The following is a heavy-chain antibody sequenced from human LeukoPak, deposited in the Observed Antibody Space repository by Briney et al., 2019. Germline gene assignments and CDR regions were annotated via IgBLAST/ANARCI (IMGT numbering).Heavy chain of an antibody. CDR2: ISSSGSTI. CDR3: ARDPAGYCSGGSCFDY. D-gene: IGHD2-15*01. J-gene: IGHJ4*02. V-gene: IGHV3-48*03. CDR1: GFTFSSYE. Sequence: GGSLRLSCAASGFTFSSYEMNWVRQAPGKGLEWVSYISSSGSTIYYADSVKGRFTISRDNAKNSLYLQMNSLRAEDTAVYYYARDPAGYCSGGSCFDYWGQGTLVTVSS.